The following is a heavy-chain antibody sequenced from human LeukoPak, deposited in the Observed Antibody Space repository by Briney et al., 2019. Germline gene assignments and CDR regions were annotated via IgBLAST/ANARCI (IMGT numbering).Heavy chain of an antibody. V-gene: IGHV4-59*01. J-gene: IGHJ5*02. CDR1: GGSISSYY. CDR2: IYYSGST. D-gene: IGHD2-15*01. CDR3: ARAASRKYCSGGSCYSFWFDP. Sequence: SETLSLTCTDSGGSISSYYWSWIRQPPGKGLEWIGYIYYSGSTNYNPSLKSRVTISVDTSKNQFSLKLSSVTAADTAVYYCARAASRKYCSGGSCYSFWFDPWGQGTLVTVSS.